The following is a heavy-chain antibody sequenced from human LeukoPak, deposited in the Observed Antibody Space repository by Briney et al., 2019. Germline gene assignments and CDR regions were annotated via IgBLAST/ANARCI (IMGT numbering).Heavy chain of an antibody. CDR1: GGSISSYY. J-gene: IGHJ6*03. V-gene: IGHV4-59*01. D-gene: IGHD6-19*01. CDR3: ARDRVGFVAGTGRVYYYYYMDV. Sequence: SETLSLTCTVSGGSISSYYWSWIRQPPGKGLEWIGYIYYSGSTNYNPSLKSRVAISVDTSKNQFSLKLSSVTAADTAVYYCARDRVGFVAGTGRVYYYYYMDVWGKGTTVTVSS. CDR2: IYYSGST.